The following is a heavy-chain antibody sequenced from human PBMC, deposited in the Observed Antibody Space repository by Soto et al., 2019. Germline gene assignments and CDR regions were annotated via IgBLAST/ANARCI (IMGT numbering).Heavy chain of an antibody. J-gene: IGHJ4*02. V-gene: IGHV4-4*02. D-gene: IGHD2-15*01. Sequence: SETLSLTCVVSGGSISSTNWWTWVRLTPGKGLEWIGEVYHTGSTKYNPSPKNRVTISVDKSNNQFSLNLKSVTAADTAVYYCATLPPRIVVVVLPIPSWGQGTLVTVSS. CDR2: VYHTGST. CDR3: ATLPPRIVVVVLPIPS. CDR1: GGSISSTNW.